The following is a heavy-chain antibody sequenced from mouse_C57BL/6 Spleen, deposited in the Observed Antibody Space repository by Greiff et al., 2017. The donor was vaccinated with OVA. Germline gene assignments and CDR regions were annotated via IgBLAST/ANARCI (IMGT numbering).Heavy chain of an antibody. Sequence: LVESGAELARPGASVKMSCKASGYTFTSYTMHWVKQRPGQGLEWIGYINPSSGYTKYNQKFKDKATLTADKSSSTAYMQLSSLTSEDSAVYYCALYYGNSYGYFDVWGTGTTVTVSS. D-gene: IGHD2-1*01. V-gene: IGHV1-4*01. J-gene: IGHJ1*03. CDR2: INPSSGYT. CDR3: ALYYGNSYGYFDV. CDR1: GYTFTSYT.